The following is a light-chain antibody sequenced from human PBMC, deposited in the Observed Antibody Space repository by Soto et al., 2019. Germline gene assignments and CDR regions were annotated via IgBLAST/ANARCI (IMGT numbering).Light chain of an antibody. CDR2: EVS. V-gene: IGLV2-18*02. CDR1: SSDVGSYDR. J-gene: IGLJ1*01. Sequence: QSALTQPPSVSGSPGQSVTISCTGTSSDVGSYDRVSWYQQPPGTAPKLMIYEVSNRPSGVPARFSGSKSGNTASLTISGLQAEDEAEYYCTSYTSSNTFVFGTGTKLTVL. CDR3: TSYTSSNTFV.